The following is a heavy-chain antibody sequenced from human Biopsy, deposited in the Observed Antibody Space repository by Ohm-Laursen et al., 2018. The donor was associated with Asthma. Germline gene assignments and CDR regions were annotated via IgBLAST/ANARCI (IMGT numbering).Heavy chain of an antibody. Sequence: TLSLTCRVSGFSLSSGGYYWSWIRHHPGKGLEWIGNIYYSGGTYYNPSLKGGVTISVDTSKNQFSLKLSSVTAADTAVYYCARASVAASSNWFDPWGQGTLVTVSS. J-gene: IGHJ5*02. V-gene: IGHV4-30-4*08. CDR1: GFSLSSGGYY. CDR2: IYYSGGT. CDR3: ARASVAASSNWFDP. D-gene: IGHD6-19*01.